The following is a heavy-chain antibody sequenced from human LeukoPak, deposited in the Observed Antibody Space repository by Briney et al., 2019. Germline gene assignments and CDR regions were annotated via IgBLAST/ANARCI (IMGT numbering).Heavy chain of an antibody. CDR1: GFTFSSHG. CDR2: IWYDGSQK. V-gene: IGHV3-33*06. D-gene: IGHD6-6*01. Sequence: GGSLRLSCAASGFTFSSHGMHWVRQAPGKGLEWVAVIWYDGSQKFYRDSVMGRFTISRDNSKNTLFLQMNSLRVEDTAIYYCAKGSSSSRPYYFDFWGQGTLVTVSS. CDR3: AKGSSSSRPYYFDF. J-gene: IGHJ4*02.